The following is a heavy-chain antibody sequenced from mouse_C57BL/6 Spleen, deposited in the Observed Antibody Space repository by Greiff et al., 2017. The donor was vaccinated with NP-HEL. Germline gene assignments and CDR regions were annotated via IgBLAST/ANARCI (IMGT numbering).Heavy chain of an antibody. D-gene: IGHD1-1*01. J-gene: IGHJ2*01. Sequence: QVQLQQSGAELVRPGSSVKLSCKASGYTFTSYWMDWVKQRPGQGLEWIGNIYPSDSETHYNQKFKDKATLTVDKSSSTAYMQLSSLTSEDSAVYYCARYITTVVARGYFDYWGQGTTLTVSS. CDR1: GYTFTSYW. CDR2: IYPSDSET. CDR3: ARYITTVVARGYFDY. V-gene: IGHV1-61*01.